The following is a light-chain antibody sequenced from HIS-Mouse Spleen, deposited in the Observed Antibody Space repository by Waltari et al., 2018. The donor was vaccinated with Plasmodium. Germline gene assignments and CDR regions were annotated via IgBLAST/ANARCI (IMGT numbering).Light chain of an antibody. CDR3: CSYAGSSTNWV. CDR2: EGS. CDR1: SSDVGSYNL. Sequence: QSALTQPASVSGSPGQSIPISCTGTSSDVGSYNLFSWYQQHPGKAPKLMIYEGSKRPSGVSNRFSGSKSGNTASLTISGLQAEDEADYYCCSYAGSSTNWVFGGGTKLTVL. J-gene: IGLJ3*02. V-gene: IGLV2-23*01.